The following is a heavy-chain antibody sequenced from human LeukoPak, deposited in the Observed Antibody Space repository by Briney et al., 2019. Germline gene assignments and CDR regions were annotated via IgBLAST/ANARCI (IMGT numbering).Heavy chain of an antibody. V-gene: IGHV3-7*01. CDR1: GFTFSTYW. CDR2: IKKDGSGK. J-gene: IGHJ4*02. D-gene: IGHD1-26*01. CDR3: ARDPDQIVGANFDY. Sequence: PGGSLRLSCAASGFTFSTYWVNWVRQAPGKGLEWVANIKKDGSGKYYVDSVKGRFTISRDNAKNSLYLQMNSLTAEDTAVYYCARDPDQIVGANFDYWGQGTLVTVSS.